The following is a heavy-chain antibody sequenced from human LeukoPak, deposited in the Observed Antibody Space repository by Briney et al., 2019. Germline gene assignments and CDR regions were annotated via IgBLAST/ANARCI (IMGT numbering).Heavy chain of an antibody. CDR2: ISAYNGNT. CDR1: GYTFPSYG. Sequence: GASVKVSCKASGYTFPSYGLSWVRQAPGQGRGWMGWISAYNGNTNYAQKVQGRVTMTTDTATSTAYMELRSLRSDDTAVYYCARDILTGYLGIYYYGMDVWGQGTTVTVSS. V-gene: IGHV1-18*01. D-gene: IGHD3-9*01. CDR3: ARDILTGYLGIYYYGMDV. J-gene: IGHJ6*02.